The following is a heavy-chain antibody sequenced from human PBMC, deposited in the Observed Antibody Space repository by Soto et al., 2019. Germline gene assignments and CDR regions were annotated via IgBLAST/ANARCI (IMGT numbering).Heavy chain of an antibody. Sequence: EVQLLESGGGLIQPGGSLRLSCAASGFTFNNYAMSWVRQAPGKGLEWVSVISGSGDGTYYADSVKGRFTISRDNSKNTLYLHMNNLKLEDTAVYYCAKDPGYCSFGRCSRVDYWGQGTLVTVSS. V-gene: IGHV3-23*01. CDR3: AKDPGYCSFGRCSRVDY. J-gene: IGHJ4*02. D-gene: IGHD2-15*01. CDR2: ISGSGDGT. CDR1: GFTFNNYA.